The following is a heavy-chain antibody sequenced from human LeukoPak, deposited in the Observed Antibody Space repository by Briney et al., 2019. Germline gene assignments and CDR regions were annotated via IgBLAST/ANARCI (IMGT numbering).Heavy chain of an antibody. J-gene: IGHJ4*02. Sequence: PGGSLRLSCAASGFTVSSNYMSWVRQAPGKGLEWVSIVYSGGHTYYVDSVKGRFTISRDKSKNTLYLQMSSLRAEDTAVYYCARGIRDCSRTTCYQPFDYWGQGALVTVSS. V-gene: IGHV3-53*01. CDR2: VYSGGHT. D-gene: IGHD2-2*01. CDR3: ARGIRDCSRTTCYQPFDY. CDR1: GFTVSSNY.